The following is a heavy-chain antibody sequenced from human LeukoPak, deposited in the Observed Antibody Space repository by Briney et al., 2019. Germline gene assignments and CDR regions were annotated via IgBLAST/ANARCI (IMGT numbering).Heavy chain of an antibody. Sequence: SETLSLTCTVSGGSISSYYWSWIRQPPGKGLEWIGYIYYSESTNYNPSLKSRVTISVDTSKNQFSLKLSSVTAADTAVYYCTRASIGFVYDILTGYSVTRDYWGQGTLVTVSS. CDR1: GGSISSYY. CDR2: IYYSEST. D-gene: IGHD3-9*01. CDR3: TRASIGFVYDILTGYSVTRDY. V-gene: IGHV4-59*01. J-gene: IGHJ4*02.